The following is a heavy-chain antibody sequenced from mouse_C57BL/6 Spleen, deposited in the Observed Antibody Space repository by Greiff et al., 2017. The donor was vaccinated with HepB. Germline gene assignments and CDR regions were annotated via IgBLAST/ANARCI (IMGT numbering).Heavy chain of an antibody. CDR3: TRGWLGGFAY. CDR1: GFTFSSYA. CDR2: ISSGGDYI. J-gene: IGHJ3*01. V-gene: IGHV5S21*01. Sequence: EVMLVESGEGLVKPGGSLKLSCAASGFTFSSYAMSWVRQTPEKRLEWVAYISSGGDYIYYADTVKGRFTISRDNARNTLYLQMSSLKSEDTAMYYCTRGWLGGFAYWGQGTLVTVSA. D-gene: IGHD2-2*01.